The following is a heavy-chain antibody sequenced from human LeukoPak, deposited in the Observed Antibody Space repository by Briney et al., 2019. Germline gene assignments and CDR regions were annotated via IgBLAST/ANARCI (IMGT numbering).Heavy chain of an antibody. CDR3: ANGEERVTDY. CDR2: ISDSGGST. Sequence: PGGSLRLSCAASGFTFSSYAMSWVRQAPGKGLEWVSAISDSGGSTYYADSVKGRFTISRDNSKNTLYLQMNSLRAEDTAVYYCANGEERVTDYWGQGTLVTVSS. J-gene: IGHJ4*02. CDR1: GFTFSSYA. V-gene: IGHV3-23*01.